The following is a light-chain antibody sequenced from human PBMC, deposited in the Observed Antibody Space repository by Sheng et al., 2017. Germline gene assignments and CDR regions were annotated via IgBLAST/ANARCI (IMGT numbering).Light chain of an antibody. J-gene: IGLJ3*02. Sequence: QSVLTQPPSVSGAPGQRVTISCTGSSSNIGAGYDVHWYQQLPGTAPKLVIYDNNNRPSGVPADSLAPRLAPQPPWPSLGSRREDEADYFCQSYDISLNSGVFGGGTKLTVL. V-gene: IGLV1-40*01. CDR2: DNN. CDR1: SSNIGAGYD. CDR3: QSYDISLNSGV.